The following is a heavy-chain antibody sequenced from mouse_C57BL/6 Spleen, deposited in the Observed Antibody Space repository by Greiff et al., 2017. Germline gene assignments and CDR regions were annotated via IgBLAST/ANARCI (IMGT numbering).Heavy chain of an antibody. CDR3: ARPLYDYWYFVV. CDR1: GFTFSDYG. J-gene: IGHJ1*03. V-gene: IGHV5-17*01. D-gene: IGHD2-3*01. CDR2: ISSGSSTI. Sequence: DVMLVESGGGLVKPGGSLKLSCAASGFTFSDYGMHWVRQAPEKGLEWVAYISSGSSTIDYADTVKGRFTISRDNAKNTLFLQMTSLRSEDTAMYYCARPLYDYWYFVVGGTGTTVTVSS.